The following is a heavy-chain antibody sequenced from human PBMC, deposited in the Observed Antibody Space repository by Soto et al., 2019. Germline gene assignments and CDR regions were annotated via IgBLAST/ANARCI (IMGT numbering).Heavy chain of an antibody. Sequence: GGSLRLSCAASGFTFDDYAMHWVRQAPGKGLEWVSGISWNSGSIGYADSVKGRFTISRDNAKNSLYLQMNSLRAEDTALYYCEKGGQQLDPRVDYWGQGTLVTVSS. CDR1: GFTFDDYA. CDR3: EKGGQQLDPRVDY. CDR2: ISWNSGSI. J-gene: IGHJ4*02. D-gene: IGHD6-13*01. V-gene: IGHV3-9*01.